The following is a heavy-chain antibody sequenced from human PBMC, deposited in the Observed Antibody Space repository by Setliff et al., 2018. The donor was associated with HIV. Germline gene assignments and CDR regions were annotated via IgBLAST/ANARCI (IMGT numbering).Heavy chain of an antibody. CDR2: IHYSGST. CDR3: ARFIDTYDSSGYYYEGHAFDI. Sequence: SETLSLTCTVSGASISSYYWSWIRQSPGKRLEWIGYIHYSGSTNYNPSLNSRVAILIDTSKNQFSLKLSSVTAADTAVYYCARFIDTYDSSGYYYEGHAFDIWGQGTMVTVSS. CDR1: GASISSYY. V-gene: IGHV4-59*01. J-gene: IGHJ3*02. D-gene: IGHD3-22*01.